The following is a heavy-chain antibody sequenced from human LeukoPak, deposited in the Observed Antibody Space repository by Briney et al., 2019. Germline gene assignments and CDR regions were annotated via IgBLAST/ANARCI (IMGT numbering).Heavy chain of an antibody. D-gene: IGHD3-22*01. CDR1: GFTFSSYW. Sequence: PGGSLRLSCAASGFTFSSYWLHWVRQAPGKGLVWVSRINTDGSTTDYADSVKGRFTISRDNAKNTLYLQVNSLGAEDTAVYYCARESYYDSSGFDYWGQETLVTVSS. CDR3: ARESYYDSSGFDY. CDR2: INTDGSTT. V-gene: IGHV3-74*01. J-gene: IGHJ4*02.